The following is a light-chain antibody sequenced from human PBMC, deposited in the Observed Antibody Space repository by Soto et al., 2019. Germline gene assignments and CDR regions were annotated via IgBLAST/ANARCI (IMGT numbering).Light chain of an antibody. CDR1: QSIRTF. CDR3: QQSYSNPRT. Sequence: DIQMTQSPSSLAASFGDRVTITCRASQSIRTFLNWYQQTPGKAPKLLIYRTSSLQSGVPSRFTGGGSETDFTLTINTLQPEDFGPYYCQQSYSNPRTFGQGTKVDIK. V-gene: IGKV1-39*01. CDR2: RTS. J-gene: IGKJ1*01.